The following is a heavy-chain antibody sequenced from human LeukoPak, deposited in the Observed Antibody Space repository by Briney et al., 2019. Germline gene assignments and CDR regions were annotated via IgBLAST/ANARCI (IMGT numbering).Heavy chain of an antibody. D-gene: IGHD6-19*01. CDR2: ISSSSSTI. V-gene: IGHV3-48*01. CDR1: GFTFSSYS. CDR3: AKTQISSGWYAEYFQH. J-gene: IGHJ1*01. Sequence: LAGGSLSLPCAASGFTFSSYSMNWVRQAPGKGLEWVSYISSSSSTIYYADSVKGRFTISRDNSKNTLYLQMNSLRAEDTAVYYCAKTQISSGWYAEYFQHWGQGTLVTVSS.